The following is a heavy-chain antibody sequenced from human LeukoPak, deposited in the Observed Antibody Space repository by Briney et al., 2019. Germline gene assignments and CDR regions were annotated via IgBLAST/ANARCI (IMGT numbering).Heavy chain of an antibody. J-gene: IGHJ4*02. Sequence: PGGSLRLSCAASGFTFSNYEMHWVRRAPGKGLEWVSYISNSGSTIYYANSVKGRFTISRDNSKNTLYLQMNSLRAEDTAVYYCARCPESSGYYYELDSWGQGTLVTVSS. CDR1: GFTFSNYE. D-gene: IGHD3-22*01. CDR2: ISNSGSTI. CDR3: ARCPESSGYYYELDS. V-gene: IGHV3-48*03.